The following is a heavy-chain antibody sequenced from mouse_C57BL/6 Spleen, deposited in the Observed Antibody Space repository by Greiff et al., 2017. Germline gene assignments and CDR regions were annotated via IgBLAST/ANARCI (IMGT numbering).Heavy chain of an antibody. CDR3: ARDYSYAMDY. Sequence: DVKLQESGPGLVKPSQSLSLTCSVTGYSITSGYYWNWIRQFPGNKLEWMGYISYDGSNNYNPSLKNRISITRDTSKNQFFLKLNSVTTEDTATYYCARDYSYAMDYWVKEPQSPSPQ. CDR2: ISYDGSN. J-gene: IGHJ4*01. D-gene: IGHD1-1*01. CDR1: GYSITSGYY. V-gene: IGHV3-6*01.